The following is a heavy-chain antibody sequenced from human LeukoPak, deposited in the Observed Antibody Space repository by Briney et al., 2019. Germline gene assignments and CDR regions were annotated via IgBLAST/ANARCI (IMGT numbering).Heavy chain of an antibody. CDR3: ARESRDMATTIYYFDY. Sequence: PSETLSLTCTVSGGSISSYYWSWIRQPPGKGLEWIGYIYYSGSTNYNPSLKSRVTISVDTSKNQFSLKLSSVTAADTAVYYCARESRDMATTIYYFDYWGQGTLVTVSS. V-gene: IGHV4-59*01. CDR2: IYYSGST. CDR1: GGSISSYY. D-gene: IGHD5-24*01. J-gene: IGHJ4*02.